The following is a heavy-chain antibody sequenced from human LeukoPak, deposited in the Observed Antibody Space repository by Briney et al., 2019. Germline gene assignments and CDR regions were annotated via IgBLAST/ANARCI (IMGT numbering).Heavy chain of an antibody. Sequence: SGGPLRLSCAASGFIFSSYGMHWVRRAPGKGLEGVANIKQGGSEKYYVDSVKGRFTICRDNAKNSLYLQMNSLRAEDTAVYYCAREIYYYDSSGYYNPWYYYGMDVWGQGTTVTVSS. CDR1: GFIFSSYG. J-gene: IGHJ6*02. D-gene: IGHD3-22*01. V-gene: IGHV3-7*01. CDR3: AREIYYYDSSGYYNPWYYYGMDV. CDR2: IKQGGSEK.